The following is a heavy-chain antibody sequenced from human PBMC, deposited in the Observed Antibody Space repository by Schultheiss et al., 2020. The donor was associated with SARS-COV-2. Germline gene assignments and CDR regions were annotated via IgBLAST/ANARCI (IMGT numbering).Heavy chain of an antibody. CDR1: GLTFSSYT. D-gene: IGHD1-7*01. CDR2: ISTSGGTR. V-gene: IGHV3-48*02. J-gene: IGHJ4*02. CDR3: ARGGISGTTSLDY. Sequence: GGSLRLSCAASGLTFSSYTMNWVRQAPGKGLQWVSYISTSGGTRYYADSVQGRLTISRDNAKNSLYLQMNSLRDEDTAVYYCARGGISGTTSLDYWGQGTLVTVSS.